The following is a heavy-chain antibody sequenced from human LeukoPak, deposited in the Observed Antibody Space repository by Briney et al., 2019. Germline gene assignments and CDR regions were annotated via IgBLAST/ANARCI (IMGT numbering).Heavy chain of an antibody. CDR2: LNPDSGST. V-gene: IGHV1-2*02. CDR1: GYAFTGYF. D-gene: IGHD1-1*01. J-gene: IGHJ6*03. Sequence: ASVKVSCKTSGYAFTGYFIHWVRQVRGQGLEWMGWLNPDSGSTKSAEKFQGRVTMTRDTSVSTAYMDLTSLKSDDAGLYYCARGLKNVFFSYYLDVWGKGTTVTVSS. CDR3: ARGLKNVFFSYYLDV.